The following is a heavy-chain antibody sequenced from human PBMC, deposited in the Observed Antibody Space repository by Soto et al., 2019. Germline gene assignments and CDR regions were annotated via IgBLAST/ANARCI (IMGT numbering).Heavy chain of an antibody. CDR1: GNTFRNYA. V-gene: IGHV1-3*01. CDR3: AHSSSGWPGACDY. J-gene: IGHJ4*02. D-gene: IGHD6-19*01. CDR2: IQGGNDNT. Sequence: SVKVSCKASGNTFRNYAIHWVRQAPGQSLEWMGWIQGGNDNTYYSQRFQGRLTITKDTSKNQVVLTMTNMDPVDTATYYCAHSSSGWPGACDYWGQGTLVTVSS.